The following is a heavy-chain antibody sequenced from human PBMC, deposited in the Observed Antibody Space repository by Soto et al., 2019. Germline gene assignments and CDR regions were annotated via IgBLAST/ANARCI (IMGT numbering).Heavy chain of an antibody. J-gene: IGHJ4*02. V-gene: IGHV2-5*02. Sequence: QITLKESGPTLVKPTQTLTLTCTFSGFSLSTSGVGVGWIRQPPGKALEWLALIYWDDDKRYSPSLKSRLTXTXGTSKNHVVLTMPTMDPVDTATYYCAHSRWELVFDYWGQGTLVTVSS. CDR3: AHSRWELVFDY. CDR1: GFSLSTSGVG. D-gene: IGHD1-26*01. CDR2: IYWDDDK.